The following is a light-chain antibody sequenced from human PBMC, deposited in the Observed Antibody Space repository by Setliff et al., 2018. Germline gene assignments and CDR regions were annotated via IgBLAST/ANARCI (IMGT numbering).Light chain of an antibody. CDR1: SNDVWGHNY. V-gene: IGLV2-8*01. CDR3: SSYADSNIFL. CDR2: DVT. J-gene: IGLJ1*01. Sequence: QSALTQPPSASGSPGQSVTISCTGTSNDVWGHNYVSWYQQHPVKAPQLIIYDVTKRPSGVPDRFSGSKSGNTASLTVSGLQAEDEADYYCSSYADSNIFLFGTGTKVTVL.